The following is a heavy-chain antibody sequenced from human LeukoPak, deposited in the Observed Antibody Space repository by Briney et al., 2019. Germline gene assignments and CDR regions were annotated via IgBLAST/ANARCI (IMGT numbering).Heavy chain of an antibody. Sequence: SETLSLTCTVSGGSIRSGSYYWSWIRQPAGKGLEWMGRIYASGSTNYNPSLKSRVTISVDTSKKQFSLRLSSVTAADTAVYYCASHQHYYDSSGYYWYFDYWGQGTLVTVSS. CDR1: GGSIRSGSYY. J-gene: IGHJ4*02. CDR2: IYASGST. D-gene: IGHD3-22*01. V-gene: IGHV4-61*02. CDR3: ASHQHYYDSSGYYWYFDY.